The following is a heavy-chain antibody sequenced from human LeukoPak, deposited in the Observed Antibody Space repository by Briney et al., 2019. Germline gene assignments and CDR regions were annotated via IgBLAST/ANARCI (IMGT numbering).Heavy chain of an antibody. Sequence: PGESLRISCQASGYSFTTLYISWVRQMPGKGLEWMGRIDPSDSYTDYSPAFEGHVTISVDQSINTAFLQWSSLKASDTAMYYCARRSRISGWPHDYWGQGTVVIVSS. CDR2: IDPSDSYT. D-gene: IGHD6-19*01. V-gene: IGHV5-10-1*01. J-gene: IGHJ4*02. CDR1: GYSFTTLY. CDR3: ARRSRISGWPHDY.